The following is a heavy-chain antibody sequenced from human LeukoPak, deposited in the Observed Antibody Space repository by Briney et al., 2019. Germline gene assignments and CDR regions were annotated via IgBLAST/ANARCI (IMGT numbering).Heavy chain of an antibody. J-gene: IGHJ4*02. V-gene: IGHV3-30-3*01. D-gene: IGHD3-22*01. CDR3: ARAAYYDSSGYYYHTEDY. CDR1: GFTFSSYA. Sequence: GRSLRLSCAASGFTFSSYAMHWVRQAPGKGLEWVAVISYDGSNKYYADSVKGRFTISRDNSKNTLYLQMNSLRAEDTAVYYCARAAYYDSSGYYYHTEDYWGQGTLVTVSS. CDR2: ISYDGSNK.